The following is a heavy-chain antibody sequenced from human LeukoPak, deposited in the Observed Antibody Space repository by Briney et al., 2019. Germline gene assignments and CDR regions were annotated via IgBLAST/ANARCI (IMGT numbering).Heavy chain of an antibody. J-gene: IGHJ4*02. V-gene: IGHV4-39*07. D-gene: IGHD5-12*01. CDR3: ARALDIVATIGHFDY. CDR2: IYYSGST. CDR1: GGSISSSDYL. Sequence: PSETLSLTCTVSGGSISSSDYLWGWVRQPPGKGLEWIGSIYYSGSTYYNPSLKSRVTISVDTSKNQFSLKLSSVTAADTAVYYCARALDIVATIGHFDYWGQGTLVTVSS.